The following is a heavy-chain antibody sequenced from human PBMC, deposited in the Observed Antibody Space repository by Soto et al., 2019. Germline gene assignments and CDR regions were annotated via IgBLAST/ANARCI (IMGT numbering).Heavy chain of an antibody. CDR2: ISYDGSNK. Sequence: GWSLRLSCAASGFTFSSYGMHWVRHAPGKGLEWVAVISYDGSNKYYADSVKGRFTISRDNSKNTLYLQMNSLRAEDTAVYYCEKAFAEKKDYCRSTSSPYYYYGMAGWGQGVTVTRSS. V-gene: IGHV3-30*18. D-gene: IGHD2-2*01. J-gene: IGHJ6*02. CDR3: EKAFAEKKDYCRSTSSPYYYYGMAG. CDR1: GFTFSSYG.